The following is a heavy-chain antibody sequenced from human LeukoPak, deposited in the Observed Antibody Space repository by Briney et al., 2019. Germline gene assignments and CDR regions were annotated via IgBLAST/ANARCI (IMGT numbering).Heavy chain of an antibody. CDR1: GYTFTSYG. CDR2: ISAYNGNT. CDR3: ARGYHGSGSYVLQKAPFDY. D-gene: IGHD3-10*01. V-gene: IGHV1-18*01. J-gene: IGHJ4*02. Sequence: ASVKVSCKAPGYTFTSYGISWVRQAPGQGLEWMGWISAYNGNTNYAQKLQGRVTMTTDTSTSTAYMELRSLRSDDTAVYYCARGYHGSGSYVLQKAPFDYWGQGTLVTVSS.